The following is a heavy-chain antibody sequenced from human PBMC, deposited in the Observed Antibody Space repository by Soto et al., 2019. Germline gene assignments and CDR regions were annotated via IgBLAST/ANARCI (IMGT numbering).Heavy chain of an antibody. D-gene: IGHD5-12*01. CDR3: NIDSYFTMKIVRFDFWGLVTLVTVSSGKHLFYCAREPGYSGYDLDWFDP. CDR2: IKSKTDGGTA. V-gene: IGHV3-15*07. CDR1: GFTFSTAW. J-gene: IGHJ5*02. Sequence: GGSLRLSCAASGFTFSTAWINWVRQAPGKGLEWVGRIKSKTDGGTADFTALVKGRFAISRHDSRDMVYLQMNSLKTEDTAVYYYNIDSYFTMKIVRFDFWGLVTLVTVSSGKHLFYCAREPGYSGYDLDWFDPWGQGTLVTVSS.